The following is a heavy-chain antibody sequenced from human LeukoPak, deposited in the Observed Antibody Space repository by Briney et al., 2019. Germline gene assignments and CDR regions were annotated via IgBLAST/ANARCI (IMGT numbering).Heavy chain of an antibody. CDR2: ISGSGGST. V-gene: IGHV3-23*01. CDR3: AKGYYDYVWGSYYFDY. Sequence: GGSLRLSCAASGFTFSSHWMNWVRQAPGKGLEWVSAISGSGGSTYYADSVKGRFTISRDNSRDTLYLQMNSLRAEDTAVYYCAKGYYDYVWGSYYFDYWGQGTLVTVSS. D-gene: IGHD3-16*01. J-gene: IGHJ4*02. CDR1: GFTFSSHW.